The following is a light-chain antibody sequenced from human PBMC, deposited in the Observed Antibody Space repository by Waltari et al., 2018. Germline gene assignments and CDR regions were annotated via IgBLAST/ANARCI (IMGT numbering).Light chain of an antibody. Sequence: DLVMAQSPDSLAVSLGERATISCKSSQTLLSPTNRNSLAWYQQKPGQPPTLLIYWPSTRQSGVPDRFSGRGSGTDFNLTIDGLQAEDVAIYYCHQYYTSPNTFGGGTQVEIK. CDR2: WPS. J-gene: IGKJ4*01. V-gene: IGKV4-1*01. CDR3: HQYYTSPNT. CDR1: QTLLSPTNRNS.